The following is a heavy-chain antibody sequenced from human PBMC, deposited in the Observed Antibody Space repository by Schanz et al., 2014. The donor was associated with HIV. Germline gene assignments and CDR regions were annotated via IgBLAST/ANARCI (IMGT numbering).Heavy chain of an antibody. V-gene: IGHV3-23*01. Sequence: EVQLLESGGGLVQPGGSLRLSCAASGFTFNNYAMTWVRQAPGKGLEWVSSISESGSRSYYADSVNGRFTISRDNSKNTLYLQMTTLRTEDTAVYYCAKPEYDSRGNSQSHFDYWGQGTLVTVSS. CDR2: ISESGSRS. CDR3: AKPEYDSRGNSQSHFDY. J-gene: IGHJ4*02. D-gene: IGHD3-22*01. CDR1: GFTFNNYA.